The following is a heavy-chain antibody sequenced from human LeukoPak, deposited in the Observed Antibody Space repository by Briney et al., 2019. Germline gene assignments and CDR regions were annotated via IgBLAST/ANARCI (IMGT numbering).Heavy chain of an antibody. D-gene: IGHD3-10*01. CDR1: GFTFDDYG. V-gene: IGHV3-20*04. CDR2: INWNGGST. J-gene: IGHJ4*02. Sequence: GGSLRLSCAASGFTFDDYGMSWVRQAPGKGLEWVSVINWNGGSTGYADSVKGRFTISRDNAKNSLYLQMSSLRAEDTALYYCARGDRGGTFDYWGQGTLVTVSS. CDR3: ARGDRGGTFDY.